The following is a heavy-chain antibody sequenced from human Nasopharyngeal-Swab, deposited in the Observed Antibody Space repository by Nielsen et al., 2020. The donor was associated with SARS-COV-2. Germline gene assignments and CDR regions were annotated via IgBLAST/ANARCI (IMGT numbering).Heavy chain of an antibody. J-gene: IGHJ4*02. CDR1: EFTFSNYG. CDR3: ARRYFDWSDY. Sequence: GESLKISCATSEFTFSNYGMNWVRQAPGKGLEWVSSINSFSTYIYYADSVKGRFTISRDNAKNSLFLQLSSLRVEDSAVYYCARRYFDWSDYWGQGTLVTVSS. D-gene: IGHD3-9*01. V-gene: IGHV3-21*01. CDR2: INSFSTYI.